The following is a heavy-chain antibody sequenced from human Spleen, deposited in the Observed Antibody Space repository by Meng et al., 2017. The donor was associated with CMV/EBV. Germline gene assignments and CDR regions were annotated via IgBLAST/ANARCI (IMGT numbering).Heavy chain of an antibody. CDR3: ARTAVTTPIYFDH. CDR2: IYHSGST. CDR1: GGSISSGDFS. J-gene: IGHJ4*02. Sequence: VPGGSISSGDFSWSWIRQPVGKGLEWIGYIYHSGSTYYNPSLKSRVLLSMDTSKNHFSLTLTSMTAADTAIYFCARTAVTTPIYFDHWGQGTLVTVSS. V-gene: IGHV4-30-2*01. D-gene: IGHD4-17*01.